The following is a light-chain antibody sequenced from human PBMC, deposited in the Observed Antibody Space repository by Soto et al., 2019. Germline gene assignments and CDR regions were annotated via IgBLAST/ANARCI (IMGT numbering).Light chain of an antibody. V-gene: IGLV2-23*01. J-gene: IGLJ2*01. CDR3: CSYAGRSTVV. CDR2: EGS. CDR1: SSDVGSYNL. Sequence: QSALTQPASVSGSPGQSITISCTGTSSDVGSYNLVSWYQHHPGKAPKLMIYEGSKRPSGVSDRFSGSKSGNTASLTISGLQAEDEAEYYCCSYAGRSTVVFGGGTKLTVL.